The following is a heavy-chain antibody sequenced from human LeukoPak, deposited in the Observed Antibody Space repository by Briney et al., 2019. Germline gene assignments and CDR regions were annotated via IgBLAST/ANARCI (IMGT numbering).Heavy chain of an antibody. D-gene: IGHD3-9*01. CDR3: AKDTYYDILTGRTDAFDI. CDR1: GFTFSSYA. J-gene: IGHJ3*02. Sequence: PGGSLRLSCAASGFTFSSYAMHWVRQAPGKGLEWVAVISYDGSNKYYADSVKGRFTISRDNSKNTLYLQMNSLRAEDTAVYYCAKDTYYDILTGRTDAFDIWGQGTMVTVSS. V-gene: IGHV3-30-3*01. CDR2: ISYDGSNK.